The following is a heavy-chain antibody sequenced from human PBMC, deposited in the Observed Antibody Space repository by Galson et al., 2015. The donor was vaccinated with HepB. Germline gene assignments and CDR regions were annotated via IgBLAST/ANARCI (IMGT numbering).Heavy chain of an antibody. D-gene: IGHD6-19*01. CDR1: GYTLTELS. CDR2: FDPEDGET. V-gene: IGHV1-24*01. CDR3: ASSSGAGNWFDP. J-gene: IGHJ5*02. Sequence: SVKVSCKVSGYTLTELSMHWVRQAPGKGLEWMGGFDPEDGETIYAQKFQGRVTMTEDTSTDTAYMELSSLRSEDTAVYYCASSSGAGNWFDPWGQGTLVTVSS.